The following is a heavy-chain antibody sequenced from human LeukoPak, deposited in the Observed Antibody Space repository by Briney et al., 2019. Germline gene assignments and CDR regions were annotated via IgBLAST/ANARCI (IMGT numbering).Heavy chain of an antibody. D-gene: IGHD3-22*01. CDR2: ISSSSSYI. J-gene: IGHJ3*02. Sequence: GGSLRLSCAVSGFTFSSYSTNWVRHAPGKGLEWVSSISSSSSYIYYADSVKGRFTISRDNAKNSLYLQMNSLRAEDTAVYYCARDWGKYYDTHAFDIWGQGTMVTVSS. CDR1: GFTFSSYS. V-gene: IGHV3-21*01. CDR3: ARDWGKYYDTHAFDI.